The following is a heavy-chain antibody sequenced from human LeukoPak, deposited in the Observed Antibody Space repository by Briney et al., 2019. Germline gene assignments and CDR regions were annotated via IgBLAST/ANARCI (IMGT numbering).Heavy chain of an antibody. V-gene: IGHV3-7*01. CDR2: IKQDGSEK. Sequence: GGSLRLSCAASGFTFSSYAMSWVRQAPGKGLEWVANIKQDGSEKYYVDSVKGRFTISRDNAKNSLYLQMNSLRAEDTAVYYCARGSTVVTLGFYWGQGTLVTVSS. CDR3: ARGSTVVTLGFY. J-gene: IGHJ4*02. CDR1: GFTFSSYA. D-gene: IGHD4-23*01.